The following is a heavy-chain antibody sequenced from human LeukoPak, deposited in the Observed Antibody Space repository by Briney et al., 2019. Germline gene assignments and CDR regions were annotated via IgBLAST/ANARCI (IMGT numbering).Heavy chain of an antibody. V-gene: IGHV3-21*01. Sequence: GRSLRLSCAASGFTFSSYSMNWVRQAPGKGLEWVSSINSDSSLMFYAESVKGRFTISRDNARNSLYLQMNSLRAEDTAVYYCARGATDYWGQGTLVTVSS. D-gene: IGHD1-26*01. J-gene: IGHJ4*02. CDR2: INSDSSLM. CDR1: GFTFSSYS. CDR3: ARGATDY.